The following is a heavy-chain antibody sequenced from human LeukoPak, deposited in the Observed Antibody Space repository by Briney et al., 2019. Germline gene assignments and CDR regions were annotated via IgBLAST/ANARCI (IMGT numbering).Heavy chain of an antibody. Sequence: SETLSLTCAVYGGSFSAYYWSWIRQSPGKGVEWIAEINHRGDTNYNPSVKSRVSISVDTSKNQFSLKVTSLTAADTAVYYCARGPTISETGYFDYWGQGTLVTVSS. CDR2: INHRGDT. J-gene: IGHJ4*03. CDR3: ARGPTISETGYFDY. D-gene: IGHD1-1*01. V-gene: IGHV4-34*01. CDR1: GGSFSAYY.